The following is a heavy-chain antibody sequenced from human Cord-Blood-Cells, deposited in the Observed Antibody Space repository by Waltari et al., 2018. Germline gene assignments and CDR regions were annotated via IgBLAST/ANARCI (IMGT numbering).Heavy chain of an antibody. CDR1: GGTFSSYA. V-gene: IGHV1-69*09. CDR3: AGLPGIAAAGLYFQH. D-gene: IGHD6-13*01. Sequence: QVQLVQSGAEVKKPGSSVKVSCKASGGTFSSYAISWVRQAPGQGLEWMGRIIPILGIANNAQKFQGRGTITADKSTSTDYMELSRRRSEDTAVYYWAGLPGIAAAGLYFQHWGQGTLVTVSS. CDR2: IIPILGIA. J-gene: IGHJ1*01.